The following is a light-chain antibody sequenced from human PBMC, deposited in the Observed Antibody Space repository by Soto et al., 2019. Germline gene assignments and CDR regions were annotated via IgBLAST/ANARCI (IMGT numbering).Light chain of an antibody. J-gene: IGLJ1*01. CDR1: SSNIGSNT. V-gene: IGLV1-44*01. CDR2: GNN. Sequence: QSVLTQPPSASGTPGQRITISCSGSSSNIGSNTVNWYQQLPGTAPKLLIYGNNQRPSGVPDRLSGSRSGTSASLAISGLQSEDEADYYCAAWDGSLNGNVFGTGTKLTVL. CDR3: AAWDGSLNGNV.